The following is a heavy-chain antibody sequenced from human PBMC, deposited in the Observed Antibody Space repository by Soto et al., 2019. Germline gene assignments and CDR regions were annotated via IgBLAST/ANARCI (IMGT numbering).Heavy chain of an antibody. Sequence: GASVKVSCKASGYTFTSYDINWVRQATGQGLEWMGWMNPNSGNTGYAQKFRGRVTMTRNTSISTAYMELSSLRSEDTAVYYCARGSSGWPYYYYGMDVWGQGTTVTVSS. CDR3: ARGSSGWPYYYYGMDV. D-gene: IGHD6-19*01. V-gene: IGHV1-8*01. CDR2: MNPNSGNT. CDR1: GYTFTSYD. J-gene: IGHJ6*02.